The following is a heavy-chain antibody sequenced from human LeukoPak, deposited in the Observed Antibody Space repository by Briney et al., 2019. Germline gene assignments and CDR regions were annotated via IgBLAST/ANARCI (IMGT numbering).Heavy chain of an antibody. CDR2: LSLSGTTK. CDR1: GCTLSSYE. D-gene: IGHD3/OR15-3a*01. Sequence: GGALRLSCAASGCTLSSYEMNWVRQAPGKGLEGLASLSLSGTTKYNADSVKGRLTISRDNAKNSLYLQMNSLRDEDTAVYYCARDLWDSGFDLWGRRTLVTDSS. CDR3: ARDLWDSGFDL. V-gene: IGHV3-48*03. J-gene: IGHJ2*01.